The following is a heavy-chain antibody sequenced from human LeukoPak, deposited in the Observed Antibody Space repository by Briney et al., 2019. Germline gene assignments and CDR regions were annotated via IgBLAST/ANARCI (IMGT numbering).Heavy chain of an antibody. D-gene: IGHD7-27*01. CDR3: VRNWGFDF. J-gene: IGHJ4*02. Sequence: GGSLRLSCAASGFTFSSYEMNWVRQAPGKGLEWVSYISNSGRTMYYADSVKGRFTISRDNTENSLYLQMNSLRAEDTAVYYCVRNWGFDFWDQGTLVTVSS. CDR1: GFTFSSYE. V-gene: IGHV3-48*03. CDR2: ISNSGRTM.